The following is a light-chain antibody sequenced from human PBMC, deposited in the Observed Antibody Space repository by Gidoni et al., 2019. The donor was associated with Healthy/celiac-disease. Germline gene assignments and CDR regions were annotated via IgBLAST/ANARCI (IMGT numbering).Light chain of an antibody. Sequence: DIQMTQSPSSVSASVGDRVTITCRASQGISSWLAWYQQKPGKAPQLLIYAASSLQRGVPARFSGSRSGRAFTLPISSLQPADFATYYCQQANCFPPLTFGGGTKVEIK. CDR1: QGISSW. CDR3: QQANCFPPLT. V-gene: IGKV1-12*01. CDR2: AAS. J-gene: IGKJ4*01.